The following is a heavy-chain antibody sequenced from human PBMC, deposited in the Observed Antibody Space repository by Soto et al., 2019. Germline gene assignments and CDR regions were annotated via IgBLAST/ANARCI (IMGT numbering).Heavy chain of an antibody. CDR1: GFTFSSYW. D-gene: IGHD1-26*01. V-gene: IGHV3-7*01. CDR2: IKQDGSEK. J-gene: IGHJ4*02. CDR3: AKEGGLSGSYYISSSYYFDY. Sequence: GSLRLSCAASGFTFSSYWMSRVRQAPGKGLEWVANIKQDGSEKYYVDSVKGRFTISRDNAKNSLYLQMNSLRAEDTSVYYCAKEGGLSGSYYISSSYYFDYWGQGT.